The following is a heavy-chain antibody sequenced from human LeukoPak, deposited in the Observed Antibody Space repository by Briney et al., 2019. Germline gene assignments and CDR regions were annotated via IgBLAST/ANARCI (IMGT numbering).Heavy chain of an antibody. CDR2: IHSGGNT. D-gene: IGHD2-2*01. Sequence: PGGSLRLSCAASGFTVSSNCMSWVRQAPGKGLEWVSVIHSGGNTFYADSVKGRFTISRDNSKNTLYLQMNSLRAEDTAVYYCARGDIVVVPTAVGSWDYWGQGTLVTVSS. CDR3: ARGDIVVVPTAVGSWDY. V-gene: IGHV3-53*01. CDR1: GFTVSSNC. J-gene: IGHJ4*02.